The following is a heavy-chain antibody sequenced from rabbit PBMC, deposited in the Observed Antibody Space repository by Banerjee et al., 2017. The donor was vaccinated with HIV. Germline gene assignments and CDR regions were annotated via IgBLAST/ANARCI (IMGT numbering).Heavy chain of an antibody. V-gene: IGHV1S45*01. Sequence: QEQLEESGGDLVKPEGSLTLTCTASGFSFSSSYWICWVRQAPGKGLEWIACIYTSSGTIYYANRAKGRFTISKTSSTTVTLQMTSLTAADTATYFCARGRNVGNGFSLWGPGTLVTVS. J-gene: IGHJ4*01. CDR2: IYTSSGTI. D-gene: IGHD2-1*01. CDR1: GFSFSSSYW. CDR3: ARGRNVGNGFSL.